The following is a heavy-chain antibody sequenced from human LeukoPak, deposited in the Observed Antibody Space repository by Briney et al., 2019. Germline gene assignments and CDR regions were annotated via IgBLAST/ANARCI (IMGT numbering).Heavy chain of an antibody. V-gene: IGHV3-23*01. CDR2: ITGSGIST. CDR3: AKAVALGFDY. Sequence: GGSLRLSCAASGFTFSSYAMSWVRQAPGKGLDWVSAITGSGISTYYADSVKGRFTISRDNSKNTLYLQMTSLRAEDTAVYYCAKAVALGFDYWGQGTLVTVSS. J-gene: IGHJ4*02. D-gene: IGHD2-21*01. CDR1: GFTFSSYA.